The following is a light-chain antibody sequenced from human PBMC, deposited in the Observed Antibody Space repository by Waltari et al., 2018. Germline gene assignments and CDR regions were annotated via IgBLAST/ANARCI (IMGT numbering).Light chain of an antibody. CDR3: QQASRGPLT. CDR2: FAS. V-gene: IGKV1-39*01. J-gene: IGKJ1*01. CDR1: QSTGRY. Sequence: SKLTQHLSSVSVSIRDRIPITCRASQSTGRYLSWYQQKSGRAPKLLISFASSLESGVPSRFSGTGSGTDFTLTINSLQPEDIGTYYCQQASRGPLTFGQGT.